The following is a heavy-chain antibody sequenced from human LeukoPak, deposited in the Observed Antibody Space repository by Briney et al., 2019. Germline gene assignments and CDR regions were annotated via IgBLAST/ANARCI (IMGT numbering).Heavy chain of an antibody. CDR3: ARDYTVSRYYYFYGMDV. CDR2: IYYSGNT. D-gene: IGHD3-16*01. CDR1: GGSVSSGSYY. Sequence: PSETLSLTCTVSGGSVSSGSYYWSWIRQPPGKGLEWIGYIYYSGNTNCNPSLKSRVTISVDTSKGQFSLRLSSVTTADTAVYYCARDYTVSRYYYFYGMDVWGQGTTVTVSS. V-gene: IGHV4-61*01. J-gene: IGHJ6*02.